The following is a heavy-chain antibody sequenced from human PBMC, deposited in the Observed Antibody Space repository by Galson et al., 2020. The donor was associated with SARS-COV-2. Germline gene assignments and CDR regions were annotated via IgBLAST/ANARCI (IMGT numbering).Heavy chain of an antibody. Sequence: NSGGTLRLSCAASEFNVSDKYMNWIRQVPGTGLEWISFTIRSATTKYYSHHVKRRFTNSRDNAQNSLFLQMNGLRVDDTAIYYRARALDGYNFFDLWGRGTLGTVSS. CDR2: TIRSATTK. CDR1: EFNVSDKY. J-gene: IGHJ2*01. D-gene: IGHD5-12*01. V-gene: IGHV3-11*04. CDR3: ARALDGYNFFDL.